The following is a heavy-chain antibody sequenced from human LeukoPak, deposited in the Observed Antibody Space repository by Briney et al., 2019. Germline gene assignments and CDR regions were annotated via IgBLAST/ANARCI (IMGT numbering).Heavy chain of an antibody. CDR1: GFTFSSYW. CDR2: INSDGSST. V-gene: IGHV3-74*01. J-gene: IGHJ4*02. Sequence: GGSLRLSCAASGFTFSSYWMHWVRQAPGKGLVWVSRINSDGSSTSYADSVKGRFTISRDNAKNSLSLQMNSLRAEDTAVYYCAGGGATSFDYWGQGILVTVSS. D-gene: IGHD5-12*01. CDR3: AGGGATSFDY.